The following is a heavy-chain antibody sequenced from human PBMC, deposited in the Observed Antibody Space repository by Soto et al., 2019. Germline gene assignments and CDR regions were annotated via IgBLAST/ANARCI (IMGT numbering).Heavy chain of an antibody. J-gene: IGHJ5*02. CDR2: IIPIFGTA. V-gene: IGHV1-69*06. CDR3: GREGVGGYYGSGRLNWFDP. CDR1: GGTFSSYA. Sequence: QVQLVQSGAEVKKPGSSVKVSCKASGGTFSSYAISWVRQAPGQGLEWMGGIIPIFGTANYAQKFQGRVTITANKSTSTAYMELSSLRSEDTAVYYCGREGVGGYYGSGRLNWFDPWGQGTLVTVSS. D-gene: IGHD3-10*01.